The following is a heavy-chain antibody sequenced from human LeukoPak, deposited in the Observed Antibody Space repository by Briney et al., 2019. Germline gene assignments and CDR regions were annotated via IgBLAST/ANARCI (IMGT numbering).Heavy chain of an antibody. D-gene: IGHD1-26*01. CDR3: ARGELYSGSYYSDY. V-gene: IGHV1-18*01. CDR1: GYTFTSYS. Sequence: GASVKVSCKASGYTFTSYSISWVRQAPGQGLEWMGGISAYNGNTNHAQKLQGRVTMTTDTSTSTAYMELRSLRSDDTAMYYCARGELYSGSYYSDYWGQGTLVTVSS. CDR2: ISAYNGNT. J-gene: IGHJ4*02.